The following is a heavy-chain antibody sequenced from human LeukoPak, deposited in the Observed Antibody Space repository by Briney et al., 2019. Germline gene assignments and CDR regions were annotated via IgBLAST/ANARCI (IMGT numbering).Heavy chain of an antibody. CDR2: IRYDGSNK. V-gene: IGHV3-30*02. J-gene: IGHJ4*02. CDR1: GFTFSSYG. Sequence: PGGSLRLSCAASGFTFSSYGMHWVRQAPGKGLEWVAFIRYDGSNKYYADSVKGRFTISRDNSKNTLYLQMNSLRAEDTAVYYCAKDWVFRRYQLPPLDYWGQGTLVTVSS. CDR3: AKDWVFRRYQLPPLDY. D-gene: IGHD2-2*01.